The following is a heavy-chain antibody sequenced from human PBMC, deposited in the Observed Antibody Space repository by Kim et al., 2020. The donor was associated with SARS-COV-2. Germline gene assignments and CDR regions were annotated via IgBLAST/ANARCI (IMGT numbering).Heavy chain of an antibody. D-gene: IGHD5-12*01. J-gene: IGHJ3*02. CDR3: ARGPEMATIRDAFDI. CDR1: GFTFSSYA. CDR2: ISYDGSNK. Sequence: GGSLRLSCAASGFTFSSYAMHWVRQAPGKGLEWVAVISYDGSNKYYADSVKGRFTISRDNSKNTLYLQMNSLRAEDTAVYYCARGPEMATIRDAFDIWGQGTMVTVSS. V-gene: IGHV3-30*04.